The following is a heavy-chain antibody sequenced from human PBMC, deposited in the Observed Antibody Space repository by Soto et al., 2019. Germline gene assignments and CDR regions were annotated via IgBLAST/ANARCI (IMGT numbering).Heavy chain of an antibody. CDR1: GFTFSSYW. CDR3: ASMTNHYYYGMDV. D-gene: IGHD2-8*01. CDR2: IKQDGSEK. V-gene: IGHV3-7*01. Sequence: GGSRRLSCAASGFTFSSYWMSWGRQAPGKGLEWVANIKQDGSEKYYVDSVKGRFTISRDNAKNSLYLQMNSLRAEDTAVYYCASMTNHYYYGMDVWGQGTTVTVSS. J-gene: IGHJ6*02.